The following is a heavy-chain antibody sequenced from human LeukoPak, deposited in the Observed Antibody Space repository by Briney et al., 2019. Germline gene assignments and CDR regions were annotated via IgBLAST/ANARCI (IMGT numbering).Heavy chain of an antibody. CDR1: GFTFSSYG. D-gene: IGHD3-10*01. Sequence: GGSLRLSCAASGFTFSSYGMHWVRQAPGKGLEWVAFIRYDGSNKYYADSVKGRFTISRDNSKNTPYLQMNSLRAEDTAVYYCARVYGPGGYYYYGMDVWGQGTTVTVSS. J-gene: IGHJ6*02. V-gene: IGHV3-30*02. CDR3: ARVYGPGGYYYYGMDV. CDR2: IRYDGSNK.